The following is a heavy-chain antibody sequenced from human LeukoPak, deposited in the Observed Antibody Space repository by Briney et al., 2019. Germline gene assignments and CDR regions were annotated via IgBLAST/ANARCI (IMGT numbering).Heavy chain of an antibody. D-gene: IGHD6-13*01. CDR2: IIPIFGTA. J-gene: IGHJ4*02. CDR1: GGTFSSYA. Sequence: AASVKVSCKASGGTFSSYAISWVRQAPGQGLEWMGGIIPIFGTANYAQKFQGRVTITTDESTSTAYMELSSLRSEDTAVYYCARGRGIAAAGTPAFDYWGRGTLVTVSS. CDR3: ARGRGIAAAGTPAFDY. V-gene: IGHV1-69*05.